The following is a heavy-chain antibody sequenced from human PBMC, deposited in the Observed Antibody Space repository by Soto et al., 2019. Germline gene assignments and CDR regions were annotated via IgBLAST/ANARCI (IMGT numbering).Heavy chain of an antibody. Sequence: ASVKVSCKASGYTFTNNDINWVRQATGQGPEWLGWMNPDSGDTGYAQNFQGRVTMTRDTSISTAYMELSSLTSKDTAVYYCARVGGNWNDDYFDYWGQGTLVTSPQ. V-gene: IGHV1-8*01. CDR1: GYTFTNND. D-gene: IGHD1-1*01. CDR2: MNPDSGDT. CDR3: ARVGGNWNDDYFDY. J-gene: IGHJ4*02.